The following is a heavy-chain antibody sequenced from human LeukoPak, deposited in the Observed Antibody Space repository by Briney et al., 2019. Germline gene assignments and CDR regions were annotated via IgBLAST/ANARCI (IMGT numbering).Heavy chain of an antibody. CDR1: GGSFSGYY. D-gene: IGHD3-22*01. J-gene: IGHJ4*02. Sequence: SETLSLTCAVYGGSFSGYYWSWIRQPPGKGLEWIGEINHSRSTNYNPSLKSRVTISLDTSKNQFSLKLSSVTAADTAVYYCARAYDYNDSSAYFAYWGQGTLVTVSS. CDR3: ARAYDYNDSSAYFAY. CDR2: INHSRST. V-gene: IGHV4-34*01.